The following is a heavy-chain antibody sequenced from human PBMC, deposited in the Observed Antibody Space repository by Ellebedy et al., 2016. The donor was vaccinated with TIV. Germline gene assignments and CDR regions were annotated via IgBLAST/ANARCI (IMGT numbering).Heavy chain of an antibody. V-gene: IGHV3-43*01. CDR1: GFTFDDYT. CDR3: TKDTGRGVTLYYFDY. D-gene: IGHD3-10*01. Sequence: GESLKISCAASGFTFDDYTMHWVRQAPGKGLEWVSLISWDGGSTYYADSVKGRFTISRDNSKNSLYLQMNSLRTEDTALYYCTKDTGRGVTLYYFDYWGQGTLVTVSS. J-gene: IGHJ4*02. CDR2: ISWDGGST.